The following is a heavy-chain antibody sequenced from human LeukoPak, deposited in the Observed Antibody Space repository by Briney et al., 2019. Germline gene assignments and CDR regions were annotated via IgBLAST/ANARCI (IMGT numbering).Heavy chain of an antibody. D-gene: IGHD3-22*01. Sequence: GGSLRLSCAASGFIFEDYGVSWARQAPGKGLEWVSGINWSGGSTDYADSVKGRFTVSRDNAKNSLYLQMNSLRVEDTALYYCARTYYFDSSGFYSEGNYYYYYMDVWGKGTTVIVSS. V-gene: IGHV3-20*04. CDR1: GFIFEDYG. J-gene: IGHJ6*03. CDR2: INWSGGST. CDR3: ARTYYFDSSGFYSEGNYYYYYMDV.